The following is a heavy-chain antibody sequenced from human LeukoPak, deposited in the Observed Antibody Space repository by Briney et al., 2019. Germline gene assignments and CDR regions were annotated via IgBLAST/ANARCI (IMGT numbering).Heavy chain of an antibody. V-gene: IGHV1-46*01. CDR3: ARDPGDSSGYSNWFDP. D-gene: IGHD3-22*01. CDR2: INPSGGST. CDR1: GYTFTSYY. Sequence: AASVKVSCKASGYTFTSYYMHWVRQAPGQGLEWTGIINPSGGSTSYAQKFQGRVTMTRDTSTSTVYMELSSLRSEDTAVYYCARDPGDSSGYSNWFDPWGQGTLVTVSS. J-gene: IGHJ5*02.